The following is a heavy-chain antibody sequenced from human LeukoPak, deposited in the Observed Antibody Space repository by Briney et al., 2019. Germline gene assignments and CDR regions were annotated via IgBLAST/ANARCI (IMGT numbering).Heavy chain of an antibody. CDR3: AKSPFSAPTYFDY. Sequence: GGSLRLCCPASGFTFSSYAMSWVRQAPGKGLEGVSAISGSGGSTYYADCVKGRFTISRDNSTNQLYLQMNSLRAEDTAVYYCAKSPFSAPTYFDYWGQGTLVTVSS. CDR1: GFTFSSYA. CDR2: ISGSGGST. V-gene: IGHV3-23*01. J-gene: IGHJ4*02.